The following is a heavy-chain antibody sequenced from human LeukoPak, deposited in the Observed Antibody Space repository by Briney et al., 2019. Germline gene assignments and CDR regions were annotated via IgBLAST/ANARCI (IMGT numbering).Heavy chain of an antibody. CDR3: AKDRGYSGYGYDAFDI. Sequence: GGSLRLSCAASGFTFSSYAMRWVRQAPGKGLEWVSSIGGSSGSTYYADSVKGRFTNSRDNSKNTLYLQMNSLRAEDTAVYYCAKDRGYSGYGYDAFDIWGQGTMVTVSS. J-gene: IGHJ3*02. CDR1: GFTFSSYA. D-gene: IGHD5-12*01. V-gene: IGHV3-23*01. CDR2: IGGSSGST.